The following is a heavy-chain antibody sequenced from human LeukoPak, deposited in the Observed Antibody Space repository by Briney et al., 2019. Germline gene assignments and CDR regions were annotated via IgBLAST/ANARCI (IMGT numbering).Heavy chain of an antibody. J-gene: IGHJ5*02. CDR3: ARGQTYGSGSYYSSWFDP. CDR1: GYTFTSYD. V-gene: IGHV1-8*01. CDR2: MNPNSGNT. Sequence: GASVKVSCRASGYTFTSYDISWVRQATGQGLEWMGWMNPNSGNTGYAQKFQGRVTMTRNTSISTAYMELSSLRSEDTAVYYCARGQTYGSGSYYSSWFDPWGQGTLVTVSS. D-gene: IGHD3-10*01.